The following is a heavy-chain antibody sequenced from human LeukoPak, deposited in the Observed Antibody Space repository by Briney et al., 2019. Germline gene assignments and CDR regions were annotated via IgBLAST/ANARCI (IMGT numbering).Heavy chain of an antibody. CDR3: AAGSSGWYVDY. Sequence: GRSLRLSCAASGFTFSSYGMHWVRQAPGKGLEWVAVISYDGSNKYYADSVKGRFTISRDNSKNTLYLQMNSLRAEDTAVYYCAAGSSGWYVDYWGQGTLVTVSS. CDR2: ISYDGSNK. V-gene: IGHV3-30*03. J-gene: IGHJ4*02. D-gene: IGHD6-19*01. CDR1: GFTFSSYG.